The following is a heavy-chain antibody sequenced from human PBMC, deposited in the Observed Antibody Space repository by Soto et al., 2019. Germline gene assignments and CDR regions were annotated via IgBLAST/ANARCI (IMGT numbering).Heavy chain of an antibody. J-gene: IGHJ4*02. CDR2: IKYDGSEK. CDR3: ARGEQWLVRWVY. Sequence: EVQLVESGGNLFKPGGSLRLSCAASGLTFSSYWMSWVRQAPGKGLEWVANIKYDGSEKYYVDSVKGRFTISRDNAKNSVYLQMNSLRDEDTAVYYCARGEQWLVRWVYWGQGTLVTVSS. CDR1: GLTFSSYW. V-gene: IGHV3-7*04. D-gene: IGHD6-19*01.